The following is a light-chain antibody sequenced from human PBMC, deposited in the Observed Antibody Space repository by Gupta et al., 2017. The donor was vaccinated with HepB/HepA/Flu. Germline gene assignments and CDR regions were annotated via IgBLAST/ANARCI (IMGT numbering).Light chain of an antibody. CDR3: RQALQHPRT. CDR1: QSLLESNGYTY. CDR2: LGS. V-gene: IGKV2-28*01. Sequence: DIVMTQSPPSLPVTPGEPASISCRSSQSLLESNGYTYLDWYLQRPGQPPQLLIYLGSNRASGVPDRFSGGGSGTYYTLKISRVEATDVGVYYCRQALQHPRTFGQGTKMEIK. J-gene: IGKJ2*01.